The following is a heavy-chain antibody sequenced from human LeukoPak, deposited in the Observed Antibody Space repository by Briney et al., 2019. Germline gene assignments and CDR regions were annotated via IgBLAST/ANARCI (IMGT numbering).Heavy chain of an antibody. V-gene: IGHV3-66*01. J-gene: IGHJ4*02. CDR1: GFTVSSNY. Sequence: GGSLRLSCASSGFTVSSNYMSWVRQAPGKGLEWVSVIYSGGSTYYADSVKGRFTISRDNSKNTLYLQMNSLRAEDTAVYYCTRDRAGEYWGQGTLVTVSS. CDR2: IYSGGST. D-gene: IGHD3-10*01. CDR3: TRDRAGEY.